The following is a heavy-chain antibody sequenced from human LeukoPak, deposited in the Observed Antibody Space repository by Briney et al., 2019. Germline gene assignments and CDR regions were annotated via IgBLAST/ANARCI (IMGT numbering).Heavy chain of an antibody. D-gene: IGHD3-10*01. CDR1: GFTFSAYG. J-gene: IGHJ4*02. Sequence: PGGSLRLSCAASGFTFSAYGMNWVRQAPGKGLEGISYISSGSSSIYYADSVKGRFTTSRDNAKNSLYLQMNSLRAEDTAVYYCASSYGSGSYDYWGQGTLVTVSS. V-gene: IGHV3-48*01. CDR3: ASSYGSGSYDY. CDR2: ISSGSSSI.